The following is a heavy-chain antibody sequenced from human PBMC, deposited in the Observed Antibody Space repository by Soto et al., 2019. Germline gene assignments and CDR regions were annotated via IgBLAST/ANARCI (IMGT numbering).Heavy chain of an antibody. V-gene: IGHV1-69*01. CDR2: IIPIFGTA. CDR1: GGTFRSYA. CDR3: ARDQWDSSGWYRVHYYYGMDV. D-gene: IGHD6-19*01. Sequence: VKVSCKASGGTFRSYAISWVRQAPGQGLEWMGGIIPIFGTANYAQKFQGRVTITADESTSTAYMELSSLRSEDTAVYYCARDQWDSSGWYRVHYYYGMDVWGQGTTVTVS. J-gene: IGHJ6*02.